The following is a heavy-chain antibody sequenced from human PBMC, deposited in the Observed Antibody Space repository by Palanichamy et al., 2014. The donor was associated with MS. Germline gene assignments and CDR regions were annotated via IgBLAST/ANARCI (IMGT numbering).Heavy chain of an antibody. CDR3: ARDEPDSTTWGSFDI. J-gene: IGHJ3*02. Sequence: QMQLVESGGGLVKPGGSLRLSCAASEFTFSNYYMTWIRQAPGKGLEWVAYISTTGDTIYYPDSVKGRFTISRDNTKNSVYLQMHSLRAEDTAVYYCARDEPDSTTWGSFDIWGQGTMVTVSS. V-gene: IGHV3-11*01. CDR2: ISTTGDTI. D-gene: IGHD6-13*01. CDR1: EFTFSNYY.